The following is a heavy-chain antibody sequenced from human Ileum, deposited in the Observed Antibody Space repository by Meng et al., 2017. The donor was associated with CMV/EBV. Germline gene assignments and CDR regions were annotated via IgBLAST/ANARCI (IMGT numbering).Heavy chain of an antibody. V-gene: IGHV4-39*07. CDR1: GGPISSSSYD. Sequence: LQLPESGPRLVMPSETLSLTCTVSGGPISSSSYDWGWIRKPSGKRLEWIGSIYYRGTTYYNPSLKSRVTMSIDTSTNQFSLNLRSVTAADTAVYYCVRDKDNNYLLDWFDPWGQGTLVTVSS. J-gene: IGHJ5*02. CDR2: IYYRGTT. CDR3: VRDKDNNYLLDWFDP. D-gene: IGHD4-11*01.